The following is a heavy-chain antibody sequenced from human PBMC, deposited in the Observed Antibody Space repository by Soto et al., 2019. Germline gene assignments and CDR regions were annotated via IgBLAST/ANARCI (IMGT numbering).Heavy chain of an antibody. J-gene: IGHJ6*02. D-gene: IGHD5-12*01. CDR1: EGYFIGLG. CDR3: ASLGGYSGYGYYVMEV. Sequence: AVVEGYFIGLGWRWICQKPGKGQEWIGEINHSGSTKYNPSLKRRRTISVDTSKKQYSLKLSSVTAADTAVYYCASLGGYSGYGYYVMEVWGQGNTVTVSS. V-gene: IGHV4-34*01. CDR2: INHSGST.